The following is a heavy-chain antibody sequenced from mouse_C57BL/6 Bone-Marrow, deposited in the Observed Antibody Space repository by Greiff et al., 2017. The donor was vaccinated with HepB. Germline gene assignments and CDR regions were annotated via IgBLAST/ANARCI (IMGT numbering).Heavy chain of an antibody. Sequence: QVQLQQPGAELVKPGASVKMSCKASGYTFTSYWITWVKQRPGQGLEWIGDIYPGSGSTNYNEKFKSKATLTVDTSSSTAYMQLSSLTSEDSAVYYCARKRDNRGYFDVWGTGTTVTVSS. CDR2: IYPGSGST. V-gene: IGHV1-55*01. J-gene: IGHJ1*03. CDR1: GYTFTSYW. CDR3: ARKRDNRGYFDV. D-gene: IGHD1-3*01.